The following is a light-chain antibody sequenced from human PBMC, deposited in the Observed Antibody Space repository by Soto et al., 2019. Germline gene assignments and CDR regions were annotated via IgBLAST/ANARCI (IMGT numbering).Light chain of an antibody. CDR2: GAS. CDR1: QSVSSSY. CDR3: QQYGSSPWT. Sequence: EIVLTQSPGTLSLSPGERATLSCRANQSVSSSYLAWYQQKPGQAPRLLIYGASSRATGIPERFSGSGSGTDFTLTISRLEPEDFAVYYCQQYGSSPWTFGQGTKVEIK. J-gene: IGKJ1*01. V-gene: IGKV3-20*01.